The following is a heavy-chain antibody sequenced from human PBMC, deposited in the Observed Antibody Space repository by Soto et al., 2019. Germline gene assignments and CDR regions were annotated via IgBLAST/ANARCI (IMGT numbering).Heavy chain of an antibody. D-gene: IGHD4-17*01. CDR2: INPNSGGT. V-gene: IGHV1-2*04. CDR1: GYTFTSYS. Sequence: ASVKVSCKASGYTFTSYSMHWVRQAPGQGLEWMGWINPNSGGTNYAQKFQGWVTMTRDTSISTAYMELSRLRSDDTAVYYCAREYGDYADAFDIWGQGTMVTVSS. CDR3: AREYGDYADAFDI. J-gene: IGHJ3*02.